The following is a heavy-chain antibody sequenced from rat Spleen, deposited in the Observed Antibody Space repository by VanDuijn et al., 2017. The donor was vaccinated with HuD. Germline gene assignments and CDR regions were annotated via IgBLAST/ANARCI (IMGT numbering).Heavy chain of an antibody. CDR1: GYSITSNY. V-gene: IGHV3-1*01. Sequence: EVQLQESGPGLVKPSQSLSLTCSVTGYSITSNYWGWIRKFPGNKMEWIGHISYSGSTSYNPSLKSRISITRDTSKNQFFLQLNSVTTADTATYYCARDFYFDHWGQGVMVTVSS. CDR2: ISYSGST. J-gene: IGHJ2*01. CDR3: ARDFYFDH.